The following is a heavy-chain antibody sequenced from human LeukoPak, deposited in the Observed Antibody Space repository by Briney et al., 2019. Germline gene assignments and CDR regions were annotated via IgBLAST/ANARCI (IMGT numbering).Heavy chain of an antibody. D-gene: IGHD5-24*01. J-gene: IGHJ5*02. V-gene: IGHV3-11*04. Sequence: GGSLRLSCAASGFTFSDYYMSWLRQAPGKGLEWVSSISSSDNTIYYTDSVKGRFAIARDNDKNSLYLQMKSLRAEDTAVYYCAGGFYTYDQWGQGTLVTVSS. CDR3: AGGFYTYDQ. CDR2: ISSSDNTI. CDR1: GFTFSDYY.